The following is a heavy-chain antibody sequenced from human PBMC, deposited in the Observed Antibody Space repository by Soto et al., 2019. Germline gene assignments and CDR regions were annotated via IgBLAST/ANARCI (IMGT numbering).Heavy chain of an antibody. CDR3: ARGVTIFGVDPYGMDV. J-gene: IGHJ6*02. CDR1: GFTFSSYW. Sequence: GSLRLSCAASGFTFSSYWMSWVRQAPGKGLEWVANIKQDGSEKYYVDSVKGRFTISRDNAKNSLYLQMNSLRAEDTAVYYCARGVTIFGVDPYGMDVWGQGTTVTVSS. CDR2: IKQDGSEK. V-gene: IGHV3-7*01. D-gene: IGHD3-3*01.